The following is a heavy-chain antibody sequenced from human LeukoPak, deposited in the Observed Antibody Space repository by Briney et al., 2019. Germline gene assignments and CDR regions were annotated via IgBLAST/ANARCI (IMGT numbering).Heavy chain of an antibody. V-gene: IGHV1-69*06. CDR3: ARENGSSAASYYYYYMDV. Sequence: SVKVSCKASGGTFSSYAISWVRQAPGQGLEWMGGIIPIFGTANYAQKFQGRVTITADKSTSTAYMELSSLRSEDTAVYYCARENGSSAASYYYYYMDVWGKGTTVTVSS. J-gene: IGHJ6*03. CDR2: IIPIFGTA. CDR1: GGTFSSYA. D-gene: IGHD6-6*01.